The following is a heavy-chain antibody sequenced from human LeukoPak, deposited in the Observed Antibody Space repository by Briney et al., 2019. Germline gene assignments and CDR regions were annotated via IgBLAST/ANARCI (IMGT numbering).Heavy chain of an antibody. CDR2: ISGSGGRT. V-gene: IGHV3-23*01. CDR3: AKDSDFRSFGYYFDY. CDR1: GSTFSSYA. D-gene: IGHD2/OR15-2a*01. Sequence: GGSLRLSCAASGSTFSSYAMSWVRQAPGKGLEWVSAISGSGGRTYYADSVKGRFTISRDNSKNTLYLQMNSLRAEDTGVYYCAKDSDFRSFGYYFDYWGQGTLVTVSS. J-gene: IGHJ4*02.